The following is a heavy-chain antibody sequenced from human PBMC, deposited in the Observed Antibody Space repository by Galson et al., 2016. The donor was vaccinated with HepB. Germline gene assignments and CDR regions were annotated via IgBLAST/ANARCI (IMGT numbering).Heavy chain of an antibody. CDR2: ISSSGGTT. D-gene: IGHD3/OR15-3a*01. Sequence: SLRLSCAGSGFTFSHYSFNWVRQAPGKGLEWLSYISSSGGTTDYADSVKGRFTISRDNDKNSLYLQINSLKDDDTAVYYCASDVTTTSLDWWGQGTLVTVSS. CDR1: GFTFSHYS. J-gene: IGHJ4*02. CDR3: ASDVTTTSLDW. V-gene: IGHV3-48*02.